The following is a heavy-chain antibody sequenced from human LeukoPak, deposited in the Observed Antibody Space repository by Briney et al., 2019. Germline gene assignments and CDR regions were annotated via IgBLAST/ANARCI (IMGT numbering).Heavy chain of an antibody. D-gene: IGHD4-17*01. CDR1: GGSFSGYY. CDR2: INHSGST. Sequence: SETLSLTCAVYGGSFSGYYWSWIRQPPGKGLEWIGEINHSGSTNYNPSLKSRVTISVDTSKNQFSPKLSSVTAADTAVYYCARGLMTTVTGASSDWFDPWGQGTLVTVSS. V-gene: IGHV4-34*01. CDR3: ARGLMTTVTGASSDWFDP. J-gene: IGHJ5*02.